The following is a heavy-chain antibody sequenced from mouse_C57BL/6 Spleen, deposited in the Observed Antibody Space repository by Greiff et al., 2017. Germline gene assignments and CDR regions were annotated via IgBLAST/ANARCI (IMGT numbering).Heavy chain of an antibody. V-gene: IGHV5-6*01. D-gene: IGHD2-3*01. Sequence: EVMLVESGGDLVKPGGSLKLSCAASGFTFSSYGMSWVRQTPDKRLEWVATISSGGSYTYDPDSVKGRITISRDNAKNTLYLQMSSLKSEDTAMYYCARHPPYESYWYFDVWGTGTTVTVSS. J-gene: IGHJ1*03. CDR1: GFTFSSYG. CDR3: ARHPPYESYWYFDV. CDR2: ISSGGSYT.